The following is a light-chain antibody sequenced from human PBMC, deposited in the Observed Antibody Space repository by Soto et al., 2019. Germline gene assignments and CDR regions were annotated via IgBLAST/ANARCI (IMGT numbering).Light chain of an antibody. CDR3: QQYNNWPIT. V-gene: IGKV3D-15*01. J-gene: IGKJ5*01. CDR2: GAS. CDR1: QSVGTR. Sequence: PGERATLSCMASQSVGTRLAWYQHKTGQAPSLLMSGASSRATGIPDRFSGSGSETDFTLTISRLEPEDFEVYYCQQYNNWPITFGQGTRLEIK.